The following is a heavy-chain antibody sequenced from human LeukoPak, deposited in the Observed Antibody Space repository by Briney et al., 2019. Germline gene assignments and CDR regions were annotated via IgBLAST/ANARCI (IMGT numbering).Heavy chain of an antibody. Sequence: GGSLRLSCAASGFTFSSYSMNWVRQAPGKGLEWVSSISSSSSYIYYADSVKARFIISRDNARNTVYLQMNSLRVEDTAVYYCVRDFRSADYWGQGTLVTVSS. CDR2: ISSSSSYI. V-gene: IGHV3-21*01. CDR3: VRDFRSADY. CDR1: GFTFSSYS. J-gene: IGHJ4*02.